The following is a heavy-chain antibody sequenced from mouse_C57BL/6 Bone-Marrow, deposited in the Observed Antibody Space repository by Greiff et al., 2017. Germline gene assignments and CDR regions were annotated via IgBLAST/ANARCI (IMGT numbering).Heavy chain of an antibody. CDR1: GYTFTSYW. J-gene: IGHJ2*01. CDR3: ARDCRDY. CDR2: IYPGSGST. V-gene: IGHV1-55*01. Sequence: VQLQQSGAELVKPGASVKMSCKASGYTFTSYWITWVKQRPGQGLEWIGDIYPGSGSTNYNEKFKGKATLTADTSSSTAYMQLSSLTSEDSAVYYCARDCRDYWGQGTTLTVSS.